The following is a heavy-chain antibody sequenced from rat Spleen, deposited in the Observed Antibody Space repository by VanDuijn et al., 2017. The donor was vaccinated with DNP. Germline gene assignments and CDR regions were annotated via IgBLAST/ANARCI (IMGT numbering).Heavy chain of an antibody. Sequence: EVQLVESGGGLVQPGRSLKFSCAASGFTFSNYDMAWVRQAPEKGLEWVATITYEGSNTYYRDSVKGRFTISRDNAKSTLYLQMDSLRSEDTATYFCATPAYYAYKGDYWGQGVMVTVSS. CDR1: GFTFSNYD. V-gene: IGHV5-17*01. D-gene: IGHD1-9*01. J-gene: IGHJ2*01. CDR2: ITYEGSNT. CDR3: ATPAYYAYKGDY.